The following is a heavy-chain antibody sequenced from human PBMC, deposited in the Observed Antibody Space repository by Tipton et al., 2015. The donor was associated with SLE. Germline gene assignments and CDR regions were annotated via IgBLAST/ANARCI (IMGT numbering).Heavy chain of an antibody. CDR3: TIYVLGELKV. D-gene: IGHD3-16*01. J-gene: IGHJ4*02. CDR2: IKSKTDGGTT. V-gene: IGHV3-15*01. Sequence: LTCAASGFTFSNAWMSWVRQAPGKGLEWVGRIKSKTDGGTTDYAAPVKGRFTISRDDSKNTLYLQMNSLKTEDTAVYYCTIYVLGELKVWGQGTLVTVSS. CDR1: GFTFSNAW.